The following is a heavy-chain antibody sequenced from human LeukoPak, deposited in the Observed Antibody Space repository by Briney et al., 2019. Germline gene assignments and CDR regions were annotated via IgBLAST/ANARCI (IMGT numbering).Heavy chain of an antibody. D-gene: IGHD6-13*01. CDR3: AREDSSSWWYFDY. V-gene: IGHV4-34*01. CDR1: GGSFTTYY. Sequence: SETLSLTCAVYGGSFTTYYGTWIRQPPGKGLEWIGEINLRGTTNYNPSLKSRVTISLDTSKNQFSLKLSSVTAADTAVYYCAREDSSSWWYFDYWGQGTLVTVSS. J-gene: IGHJ4*02. CDR2: INLRGTT.